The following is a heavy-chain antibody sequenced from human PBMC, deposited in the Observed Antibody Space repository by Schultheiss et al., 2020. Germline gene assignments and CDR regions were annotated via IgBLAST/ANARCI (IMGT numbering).Heavy chain of an antibody. CDR2: ISSSGSTI. V-gene: IGHV3-48*03. J-gene: IGHJ4*02. CDR1: GFTFSSYE. Sequence: GGSLRLSCAASGFTFSSYEMNWVRQAPGKGLEWVSYISSSGSTIYYADSVKGRFTISRDNAKNSLYLQMNSLRAEDTAVYYCARDGVVAGYFDYWGQGTLVTVSS. D-gene: IGHD6-19*01. CDR3: ARDGVVAGYFDY.